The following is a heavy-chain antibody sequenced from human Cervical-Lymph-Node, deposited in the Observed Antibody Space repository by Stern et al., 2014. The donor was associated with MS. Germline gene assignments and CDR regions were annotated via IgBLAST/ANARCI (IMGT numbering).Heavy chain of an antibody. J-gene: IGHJ4*02. V-gene: IGHV1-8*01. CDR3: ARGRYCTNGVCHRSDLYYFDY. CDR1: GYTFTSYD. D-gene: IGHD2-8*01. CDR2: MNPNSGNT. Sequence: QVQLVESGAEVKKPGASVKVSCKASGYTFTSYDINWVRQATGQGLEWMGWMNPNSGNTGYAQKFQGRVTMTRNTSISTAYMELSSLRSEDTAVYYCARGRYCTNGVCHRSDLYYFDYWGQGTLVTVSS.